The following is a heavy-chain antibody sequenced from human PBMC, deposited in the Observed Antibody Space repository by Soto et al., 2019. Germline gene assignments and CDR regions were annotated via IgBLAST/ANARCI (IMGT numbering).Heavy chain of an antibody. Sequence: QVQLQESGPGLVKPSETLSLTCTVSGGSISSYYWSWMRQPPGKGLEWIGYIYYSGSTNYNPSLKRRVTISVDTSKNQFSLKLSSVTAADTAVYYCAASRYSSSPFDYWGQGTLVTVSS. D-gene: IGHD6-13*01. J-gene: IGHJ4*02. CDR2: IYYSGST. CDR3: AASRYSSSPFDY. V-gene: IGHV4-59*01. CDR1: GGSISSYY.